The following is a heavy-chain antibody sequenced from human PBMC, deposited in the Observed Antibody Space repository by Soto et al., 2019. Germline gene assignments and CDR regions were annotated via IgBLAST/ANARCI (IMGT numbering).Heavy chain of an antibody. Sequence: GGSLRLSCAASGFTFSRYAIHWVRQAPGKGLEWVAVISRDGTNKYYVDSVKGRFTISRDNSRDTLYLQMNSLRHEDAAVYYCARSRSGAVADSFDFWGQGTLVTVSS. CDR2: ISRDGTNK. D-gene: IGHD3-10*01. V-gene: IGHV3-30*04. J-gene: IGHJ4*02. CDR3: ARSRSGAVADSFDF. CDR1: GFTFSRYA.